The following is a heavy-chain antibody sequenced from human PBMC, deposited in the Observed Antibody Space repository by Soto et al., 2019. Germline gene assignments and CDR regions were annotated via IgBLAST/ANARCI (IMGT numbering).Heavy chain of an antibody. CDR1: GYTFTSYA. J-gene: IGHJ4*02. V-gene: IGHV1-3*01. D-gene: IGHD6-6*01. CDR3: SRDRPGPQHYFDY. CDR2: INAGNGNT. Sequence: ASVKVSCKASGYTFTSYAMHWVRHAPGQRLEWMGWINAGNGNTKYSQKFQGRVTITRDTSASTAYMELSSLRSEDTAVYYCSRDRPGPQHYFDYWGQGTMVTVSS.